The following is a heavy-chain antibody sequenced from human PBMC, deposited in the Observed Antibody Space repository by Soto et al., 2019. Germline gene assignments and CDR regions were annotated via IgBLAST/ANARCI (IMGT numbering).Heavy chain of an antibody. CDR3: VKGGWLDF. Sequence: EVQLLESGGGLAQPGGSLRLSCAASGFSFSTFEMSWVRQAPGGGLEWVSFISDDGSRTYYADAVKGRFTISRDNSKHTLYLQMNSLTAEDTAVYACVKGGWLDFWGQGTLVTVSS. CDR1: GFSFSTFE. V-gene: IGHV3-23*01. J-gene: IGHJ5*01. D-gene: IGHD3-16*01. CDR2: ISDDGSRT.